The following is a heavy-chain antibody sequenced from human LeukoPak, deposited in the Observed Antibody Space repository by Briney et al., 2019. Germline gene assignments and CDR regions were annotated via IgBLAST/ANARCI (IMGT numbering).Heavy chain of an antibody. D-gene: IGHD6-6*01. J-gene: IGHJ4*02. Sequence: PGGSLRLSCAVSGFSFADNGMHWVRPVPGKGLEWVALISGDGDYTYYADSVKGRCTISRDNSKYSLYLQMNSLRTEDTALYYCAKDVYSSSSSHFDYWGQGTLVTVSS. V-gene: IGHV3-43*02. CDR2: ISGDGDYT. CDR3: AKDVYSSSSSHFDY. CDR1: GFSFADNG.